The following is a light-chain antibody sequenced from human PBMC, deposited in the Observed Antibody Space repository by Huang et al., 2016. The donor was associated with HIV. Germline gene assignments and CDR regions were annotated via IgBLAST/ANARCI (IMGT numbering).Light chain of an antibody. CDR3: QQYYNTPFT. Sequence: DIVMTQSPDSLAVSLGERAAINCKSSQSLLYRSNNKNYLAWYQQKPGQPPKLRIYWASTRESGVPDRFSGSGSGTDFTLTISSLQAADVAVYYCQQYYNTPFTCGPGTKVDIK. CDR2: WAS. J-gene: IGKJ3*01. CDR1: QSLLYRSNNKNY. V-gene: IGKV4-1*01.